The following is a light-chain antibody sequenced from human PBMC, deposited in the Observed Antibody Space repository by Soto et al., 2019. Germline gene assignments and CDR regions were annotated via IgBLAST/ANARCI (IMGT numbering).Light chain of an antibody. V-gene: IGKV3-20*01. J-gene: IGKJ2*01. Sequence: EFVLTQSPGTLSLSPGERATLSCRASQSVDSNFFAWYQQKPGQAPRLLMYGASRRAAGIPDRFSGSGSGTDFTLTISRLEPEDLAVYYCQQYTNSPPYTFGQGTKLEIK. CDR3: QQYTNSPPYT. CDR2: GAS. CDR1: QSVDSNF.